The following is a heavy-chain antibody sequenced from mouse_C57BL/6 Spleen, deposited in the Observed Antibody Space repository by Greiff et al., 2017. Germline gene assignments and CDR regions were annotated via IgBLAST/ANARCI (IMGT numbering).Heavy chain of an antibody. CDR2: ISSGGDYI. CDR1: GFTFSSYA. CDR3: TRDNTGYYFDY. J-gene: IGHJ2*01. D-gene: IGHD4-1*01. V-gene: IGHV5-9-1*02. Sequence: EVMLVESGEGLVKPGGSLKLSCAASGFTFSSYAMSWVRQTPEKRLEWVAYISSGGDYIYYADTVKGRFTISRDNARNTLYLQMSSLKSEDTAMYYCTRDNTGYYFDYWGQGTTLTVSS.